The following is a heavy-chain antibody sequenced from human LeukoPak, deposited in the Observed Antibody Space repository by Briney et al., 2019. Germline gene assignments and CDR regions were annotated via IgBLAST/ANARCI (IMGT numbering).Heavy chain of an antibody. V-gene: IGHV1-8*01. CDR3: ARVTFGGVVADFDY. D-gene: IGHD3-16*02. CDR1: GYTFTSYD. CDR2: MNPNSGNT. Sequence: ASVKVSCKASGYTFTSYDINWVRQATGQGLEWMGWMNPNSGNTGYAQKFQGRVTMTRNTSISTAYMELGSLRSEDTAVYYCARVTFGGVVADFDYWGQGTLVTVSS. J-gene: IGHJ4*02.